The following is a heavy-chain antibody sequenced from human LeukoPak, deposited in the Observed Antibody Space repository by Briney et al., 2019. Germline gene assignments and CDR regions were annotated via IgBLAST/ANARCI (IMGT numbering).Heavy chain of an antibody. J-gene: IGHJ4*02. V-gene: IGHV3-7*03. D-gene: IGHD1-1*01. CDR3: AKATGTLGN. CDR1: GFTFSSYW. CDR2: IKQDGSEK. Sequence: RGSLRLSGAASGFTFSSYWMSWVRQAPGKGLEWVANIKQDGSEKYYVDSVKGRFTISRDNAKNTLYLQMNSLTAEDTAIYCCAKATGTLGNWGQGTLVTVSS.